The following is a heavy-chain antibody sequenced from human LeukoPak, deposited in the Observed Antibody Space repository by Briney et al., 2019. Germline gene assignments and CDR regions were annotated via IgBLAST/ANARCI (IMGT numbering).Heavy chain of an antibody. CDR1: GFTFSKYW. D-gene: IGHD6-19*01. Sequence: GGPLRLSCAASGFTFSKYWMLWVRQAPGKGLESVSRINTDGTVTTYADSVKGRLTVSRDNADNTMFLQMNSVRDEDTAVYYCATKQWLAPPPDSWGQGTPVTVSS. V-gene: IGHV3-74*01. CDR2: INTDGTVT. CDR3: ATKQWLAPPPDS. J-gene: IGHJ4*02.